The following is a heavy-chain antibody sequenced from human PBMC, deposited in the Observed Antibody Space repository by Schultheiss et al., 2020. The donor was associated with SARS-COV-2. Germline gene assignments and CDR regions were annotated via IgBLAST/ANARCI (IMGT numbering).Heavy chain of an antibody. CDR1: GYSFTSYW. Sequence: GESLKISCKGSGYSFTSYWISWVRQMPGKGLEWMGWINAGNGNTKYSQKFQGRVTITRDTSASTAYMELRSLRSDDTAVYYCARVQQWRGGGDYWGQGTLVTVSS. CDR3: ARVQQWRGGGDY. J-gene: IGHJ4*02. V-gene: IGHV1/OR15-3*03. CDR2: INAGNGNT. D-gene: IGHD6-19*01.